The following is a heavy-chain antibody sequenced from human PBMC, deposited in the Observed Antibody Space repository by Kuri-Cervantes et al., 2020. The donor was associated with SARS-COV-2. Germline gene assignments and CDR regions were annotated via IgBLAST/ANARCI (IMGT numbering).Heavy chain of an antibody. D-gene: IGHD2-8*01. CDR1: GFNFSTTD. CDR3: AKDRFGVHDF. V-gene: IGHV3-30*18. J-gene: IGHJ4*02. CDR2: ISDDGKKK. Sequence: GGSLRLSCTASGFNFSTTDMHWVRQTPGKGLGWVAVISDDGKKKKCVASGKGRFTISRDNSQNTLYLQVKSLKSEDAAMYYCAKDRFGVHDFWGQGTLVTVSS.